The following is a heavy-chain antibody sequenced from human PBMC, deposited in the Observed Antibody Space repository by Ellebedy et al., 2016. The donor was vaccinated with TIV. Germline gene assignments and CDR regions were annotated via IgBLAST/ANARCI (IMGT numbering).Heavy chain of an antibody. CDR1: GGSISSGGYY. D-gene: IGHD1-26*01. CDR3: ARGHSGSYAY. Sequence: SETLSLTXTVSGGSISSGGYYWSWIRQPAGKGLEWIGRIYTSGSTNYNPSLKSRVTMSVDTSKNQFSLKLSSVTAADTAVYYCARGHSGSYAYWGQGTLVTVSS. J-gene: IGHJ4*02. V-gene: IGHV4-61*02. CDR2: IYTSGST.